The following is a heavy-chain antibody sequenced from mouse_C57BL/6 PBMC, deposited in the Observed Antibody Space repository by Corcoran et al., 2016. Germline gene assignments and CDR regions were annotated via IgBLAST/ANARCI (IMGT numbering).Heavy chain of an antibody. CDR3: APITTVVAWFDY. CDR1: GFNIKDYN. J-gene: IGHJ2*01. D-gene: IGHD1-1*01. Sequence: EVQLQPSGAELVKPGASVKLSCTASGFNIKDYNMHWVKQRTEQGLEWIGRIDPGDGETKYAPKFQGKATITADTSSNTAYLQLSSLTSEDTAFYYCAPITTVVAWFDYWGQGTTLTVSS. CDR2: IDPGDGET. V-gene: IGHV14-2*01.